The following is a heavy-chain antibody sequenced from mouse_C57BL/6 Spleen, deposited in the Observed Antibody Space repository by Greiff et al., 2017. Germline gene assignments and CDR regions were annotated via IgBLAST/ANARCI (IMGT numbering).Heavy chain of an antibody. D-gene: IGHD1-1*01. CDR3: AKHSYYYGSSYEGYFDV. J-gene: IGHJ1*03. V-gene: IGHV2-9*01. CDR1: GFSLTSYG. Sequence: VQGVESGPGLVAPSQSLSITCTVSGFSLTSYGVDWVRQPPGKGLEWLGVIWGGGSTNYNSALMSRLSISKDNSKSQVFLKMNSLQTDDTAMYYCAKHSYYYGSSYEGYFDVWGTGTTVTVSS. CDR2: IWGGGST.